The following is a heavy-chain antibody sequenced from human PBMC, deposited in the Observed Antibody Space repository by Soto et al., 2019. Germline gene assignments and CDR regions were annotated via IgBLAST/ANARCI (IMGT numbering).Heavy chain of an antibody. V-gene: IGHV1-18*01. CDR2: ISAYNGNT. CDR1: GYTFTSYG. J-gene: IGHJ4*02. D-gene: IGHD3-9*01. CDR3: ARDRYGYFDWLLWNLDY. Sequence: ASVKVSCKASGYTFTSYGISSVRQAPGQGLEWMGWISAYNGNTNYAQKPQGRVTMTTDTSTSTAYMELRSLRSDDTAVYYCARDRYGYFDWLLWNLDYWGQGTLVTVSS.